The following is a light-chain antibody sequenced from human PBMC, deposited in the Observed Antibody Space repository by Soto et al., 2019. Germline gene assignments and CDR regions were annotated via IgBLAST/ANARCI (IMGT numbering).Light chain of an antibody. Sequence: EIVMTQSPATLSVSLGERATLSCRASQSVSSNLAWYQQKPGQAPRLLIYGASTRATGIPARFSGSGSGTEFTLTISSLQSEDFAVYYCQQYNNWLPITFGQGTRLEIK. CDR1: QSVSSN. J-gene: IGKJ5*01. CDR2: GAS. CDR3: QQYNNWLPIT. V-gene: IGKV3-15*01.